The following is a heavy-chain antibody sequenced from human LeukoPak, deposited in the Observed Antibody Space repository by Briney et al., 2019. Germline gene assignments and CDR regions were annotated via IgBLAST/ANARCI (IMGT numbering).Heavy chain of an antibody. Sequence: GGSLRLSCAASGFTFSSYWMSWVRQAPGKGLEWVANIKQDGSEKYYVDSVKGRFTISRDNAKNSLYLQMNSLRAEDTAVYYCARSSGWPPAHWFDPWGQGTLVTVSS. V-gene: IGHV3-7*01. J-gene: IGHJ5*02. CDR2: IKQDGSEK. D-gene: IGHD6-19*01. CDR3: ARSSGWPPAHWFDP. CDR1: GFTFSSYW.